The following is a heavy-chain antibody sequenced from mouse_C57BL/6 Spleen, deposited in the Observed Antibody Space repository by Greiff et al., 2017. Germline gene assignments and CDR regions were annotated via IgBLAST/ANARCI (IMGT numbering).Heavy chain of an antibody. V-gene: IGHV1-59*01. CDR1: GYTFTSYW. CDR3: TTTDY. D-gene: IGHD6-1*01. J-gene: IGHJ2*01. CDR2: IDPSDSYT. Sequence: QVQLQQPGAELVRPGTSVKLSCKASGYTFTSYWMHWVKQRPGQGLEWIGVIDPSDSYTNYNQKFKGKATLTVDTASNTAYLQLSSLTSEDTAVYYCTTTDYWGQGTTLTVSS.